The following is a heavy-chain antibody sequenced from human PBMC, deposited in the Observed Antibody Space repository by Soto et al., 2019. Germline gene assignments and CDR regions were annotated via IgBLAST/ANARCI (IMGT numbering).Heavy chain of an antibody. J-gene: IGHJ4*02. CDR1: GFTFSSYG. CDR3: GVNGDRSGSFGY. CDR2: ISDDGSNK. D-gene: IGHD3-22*01. V-gene: IGHV3-30*03. Sequence: QVQLVESGGGAVQPGRSLRLSCAASGFTFSSYGLQWVRQAPGKGLEWVAVISDDGSNKYYADSVKGRFIISRDNSKKTVYLQKNSLRAEDTAVYYCGVNGDRSGSFGYWGQGTLGTVSS.